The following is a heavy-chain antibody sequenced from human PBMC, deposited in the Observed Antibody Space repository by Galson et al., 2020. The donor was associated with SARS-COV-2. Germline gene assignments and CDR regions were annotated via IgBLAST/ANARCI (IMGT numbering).Heavy chain of an antibody. D-gene: IGHD4-17*01. J-gene: IGHJ6*02. CDR3: ARDPAPLYGDYYYYGMDV. CDR1: EAPMSSYY. Sequence: ETSENLSLTCSVPEAPMSSYYRSCTRQPPGKGLDWIGHIYYSGRTSYNPSLRSRVTISVDLSKNPLSLKVTSVTAADTAVYYCARDPAPLYGDYYYYGMDVWGRGTTVTVSS. CDR2: IYYSGRT. V-gene: IGHV4-59*01.